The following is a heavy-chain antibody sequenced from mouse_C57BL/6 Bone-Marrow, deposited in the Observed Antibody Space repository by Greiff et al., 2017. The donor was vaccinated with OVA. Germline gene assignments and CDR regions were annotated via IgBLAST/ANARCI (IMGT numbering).Heavy chain of an antibody. Sequence: VQLQQSGPELVKPGASVKISCKASGYAFSSSWMNWVKQRPGKGLEWIGRIYPGDGDTNYNGKFKGKATLTADKSSSTAYMQLSSLTSEDSAVCFCASYYYGSSYRAYWGQGTLVTVSA. CDR2: IYPGDGDT. D-gene: IGHD1-1*01. CDR3: ASYYYGSSYRAY. CDR1: GYAFSSSW. J-gene: IGHJ3*01. V-gene: IGHV1-82*01.